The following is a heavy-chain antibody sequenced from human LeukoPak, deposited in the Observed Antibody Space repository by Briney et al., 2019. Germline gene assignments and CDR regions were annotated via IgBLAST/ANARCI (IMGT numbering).Heavy chain of an antibody. D-gene: IGHD3-3*01. Sequence: GESLKISCKGSGYTFTSYWIGWVRPMPGKGLEWMGIIYPGDSDTRYSPSFQGQVTISADKSISTAYLQWSSLKASDTAMYFCARKYYDFWSGSSSNWFDPWGQGTLVTVSS. CDR2: IYPGDSDT. CDR1: GYTFTSYW. V-gene: IGHV5-51*01. J-gene: IGHJ5*02. CDR3: ARKYYDFWSGSSSNWFDP.